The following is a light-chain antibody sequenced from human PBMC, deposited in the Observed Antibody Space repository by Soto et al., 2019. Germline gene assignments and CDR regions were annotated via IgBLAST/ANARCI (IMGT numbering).Light chain of an antibody. CDR3: QSYDSSLSGYV. CDR1: SAKIGAAYN. J-gene: IGLJ1*01. V-gene: IGLV1-40*01. Sequence: QSVLTQPPSVSGSPGQRGTISWTWGSAKIGAAYNVDWYQQLPGTAPKLLIYGNNNRPSGVPARFSGSKSGTSASLAIAGLQAEDEGDYYCQSYDSSLSGYVFGTGTKVTV. CDR2: GNN.